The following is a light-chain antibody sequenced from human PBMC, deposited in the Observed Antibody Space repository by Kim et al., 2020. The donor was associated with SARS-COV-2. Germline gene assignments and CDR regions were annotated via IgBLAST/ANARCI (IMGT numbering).Light chain of an antibody. J-gene: IGLJ3*02. V-gene: IGLV1-44*01. CDR3: AAWDDSLNGRV. CDR1: SSNMARKI. Sequence: GRSHTLPCYASSSNMARKIVSWNQQPPGTATTLLIYSNNQRSSGVPGPFSGSKSGTSATLATSGLQPEDEADYYCAAWDDSLNGRVFGGGTQLTVL. CDR2: SNN.